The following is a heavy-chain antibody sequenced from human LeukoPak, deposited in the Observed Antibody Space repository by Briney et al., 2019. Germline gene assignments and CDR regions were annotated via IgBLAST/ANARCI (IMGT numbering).Heavy chain of an antibody. V-gene: IGHV3-21*01. CDR3: AKGGGSGSYYRYYYYYMDV. Sequence: GGSLKLSCATSGFTFNNYNMNWVRQAPGRALEWVSSITSSGTYIFYADSVKGRFTISRDNAKNSLYLQMNSLGPEDTAVYYCAKGGGSGSYYRYYYYYMDVWGKGTTVTVSS. J-gene: IGHJ6*03. CDR2: ITSSGTYI. D-gene: IGHD3-10*01. CDR1: GFTFNNYN.